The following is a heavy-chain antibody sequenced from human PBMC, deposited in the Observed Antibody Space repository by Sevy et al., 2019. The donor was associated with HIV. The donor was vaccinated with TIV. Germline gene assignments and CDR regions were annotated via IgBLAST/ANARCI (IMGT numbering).Heavy chain of an antibody. CDR1: GFTFDDYA. V-gene: IGHV3-9*01. CDR3: AKDIRSGSGITQDGFLDY. J-gene: IGHJ4*02. Sequence: GGSLRLSCAASGFTFDDYAMHWVRQAPGKGLEWVSGISWNSGSIGYADSVKGRFTISRDNAKNSLYLQMNSLRAEDTALYYCAKDIRSGSGITQDGFLDYWGQGTLVTVSS. CDR2: ISWNSGSI. D-gene: IGHD3-10*01.